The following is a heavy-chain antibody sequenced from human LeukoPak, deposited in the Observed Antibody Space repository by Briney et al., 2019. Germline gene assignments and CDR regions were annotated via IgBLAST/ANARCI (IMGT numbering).Heavy chain of an antibody. J-gene: IGHJ4*02. D-gene: IGHD3-10*01. CDR1: GGSINSYY. CDR2: IYYTGST. V-gene: IGHV4-59*08. Sequence: SETLSLTCTVSGGSINSYYWSWIRQPPGKGLEWIGYIYYTGSTNYNPSLKSRVTISVDTSKNQFSLKLSSVTAADTAVYYCARQTAYGSGSYYNDYWGQGTLVTVSS. CDR3: ARQTAYGSGSYYNDY.